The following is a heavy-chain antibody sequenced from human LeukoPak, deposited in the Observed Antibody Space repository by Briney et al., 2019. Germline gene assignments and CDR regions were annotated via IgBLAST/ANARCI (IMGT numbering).Heavy chain of an antibody. J-gene: IGHJ3*02. V-gene: IGHV3-21*01. Sequence: GGSLRLSCAASGFTFSSYSMNWVRQAPGKGLEWVSSISSSSSYIYYADSVKGRFTISRDNAKNSLYLQMNSLRAEDTAVYYCARGPDYPTGSGMDYDFWSGYSSGPSHGTGEAFDIWGQGTMVTVSS. CDR2: ISSSSSYI. CDR1: GFTFSSYS. D-gene: IGHD3-3*01. CDR3: ARGPDYPTGSGMDYDFWSGYSSGPSHGTGEAFDI.